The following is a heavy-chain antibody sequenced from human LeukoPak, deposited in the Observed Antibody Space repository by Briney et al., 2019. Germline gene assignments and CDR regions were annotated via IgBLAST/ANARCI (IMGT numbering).Heavy chain of an antibody. CDR1: GFTLSSYW. CDR3: ARGGLDHAFDL. CDR2: INNDGSGT. Sequence: PAGSLRLSCAASGFTLSSYWMYWVRQAPGKGLDYVSRINNDGSGTTYADSVKGRFTTSRDNAKSTVYLQMNSLRPEDTAMFYCARGGLDHAFDLWGQGTMVSVSS. D-gene: IGHD3/OR15-3a*01. V-gene: IGHV3-74*01. J-gene: IGHJ3*01.